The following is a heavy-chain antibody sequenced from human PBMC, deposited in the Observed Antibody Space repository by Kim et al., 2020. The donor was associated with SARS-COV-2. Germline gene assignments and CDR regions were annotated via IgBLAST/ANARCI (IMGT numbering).Heavy chain of an antibody. CDR3: ARGRGLVISHYYYYMDV. J-gene: IGHJ6*03. D-gene: IGHD2-15*01. V-gene: IGHV3-21*01. Sequence: GKGLEWVSSISTSGSYIHYADSVRGRVTISRDNAENSLSLQMNSLRVEDTAIYYCARGRGLVISHYYYYMDVWGKGTRVIVSS. CDR2: ISTSGSYI.